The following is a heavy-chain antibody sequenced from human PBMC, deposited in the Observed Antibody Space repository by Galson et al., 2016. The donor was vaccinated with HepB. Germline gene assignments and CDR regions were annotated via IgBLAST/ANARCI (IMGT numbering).Heavy chain of an antibody. Sequence: SLRLSCAASGFTFRDYGMHWVRQAPGKGLEWVAVIWYDGSDKHYADSVKGRFTVFRDNSNNILYLHMNSLRAEDTAVYYCAREAGERRERKRDRFDVWGQGTMVTVSS. CDR1: GFTFRDYG. V-gene: IGHV3-33*01. J-gene: IGHJ3*01. CDR2: IWYDGSDK. D-gene: IGHD1-1*01. CDR3: AREAGERRERKRDRFDV.